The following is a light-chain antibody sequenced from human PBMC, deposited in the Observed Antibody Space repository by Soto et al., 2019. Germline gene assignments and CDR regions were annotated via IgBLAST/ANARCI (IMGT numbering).Light chain of an antibody. CDR2: GAV. Sequence: EIVLTQTPVTLSVSPGDRATLSCRASQSVSSNLAWYQQRPGQPPRLLIYGAVSRDTGFPARFSGSGFETEFTLTIRSLQSEDCAVYYCQQYETWPPRLNIGPCAKVDLK. CDR3: QQYETWPPRLN. CDR1: QSVSSN. V-gene: IGKV3-15*01. J-gene: IGKJ3*01.